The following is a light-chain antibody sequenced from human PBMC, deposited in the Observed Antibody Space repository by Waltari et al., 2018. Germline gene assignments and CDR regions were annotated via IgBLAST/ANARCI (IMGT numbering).Light chain of an antibody. CDR1: QGITNY. J-gene: IGKJ1*01. CDR2: AAS. CDR3: QKYNAAPWT. Sequence: DFQMTQSPSSLSASVGDSVTITCRASQGITNYLAWYQQRPGKVPKLLIYAASTLQSGVPSRFSGSGSGTDFTLTISSLQPEDVATYYCQKYNAAPWTFGQGTKVEI. V-gene: IGKV1-27*01.